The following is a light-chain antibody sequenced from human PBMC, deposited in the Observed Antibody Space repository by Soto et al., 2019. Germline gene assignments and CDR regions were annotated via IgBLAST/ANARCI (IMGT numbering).Light chain of an antibody. Sequence: QSALTQPASVSGSPGQSITISCSGSSSDAGTFNFISWYQQHPGKAPRLILYEATKRPSGVSMRFSGSKSGNTASLKISGLQAEDEADYYCCSSAGTHFYVFGVGTKLTVL. J-gene: IGLJ1*01. CDR3: CSSAGTHFYV. CDR2: EAT. V-gene: IGLV2-23*01. CDR1: SSDAGTFNF.